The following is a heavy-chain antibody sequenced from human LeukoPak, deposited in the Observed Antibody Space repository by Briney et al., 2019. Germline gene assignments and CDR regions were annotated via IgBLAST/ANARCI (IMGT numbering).Heavy chain of an antibody. D-gene: IGHD2-21*01. V-gene: IGHV3-9*01. J-gene: IGHJ4*02. CDR2: ISWNSGSI. CDR1: GFTFDDYA. CDR3: AKDLVRDYGDY. Sequence: GGSLRLSCAASGFTFDDYAMHWVRHAPGKGLEWVSGISWNSGSIGYADSVKGRFTISRDNSKNTLYLQMNSLRAEDTAVYYCAKDLVRDYGDYWGQGTLVTVSS.